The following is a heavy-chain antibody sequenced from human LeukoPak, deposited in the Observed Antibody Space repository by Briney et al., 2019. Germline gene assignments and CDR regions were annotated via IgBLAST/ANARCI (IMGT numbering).Heavy chain of an antibody. J-gene: IGHJ3*02. CDR3: ARQGDYVWGSYRYESPGPGAFDI. CDR2: IHCGGSDT. Sequence: GESLKISCKASGYDFSVNWIGWVRQMPGKGLEWMGVIHCGGSDTRYSPSFQGQVTISADKSISTAYLQWSSLRASDTAVYYCARQGDYVWGSYRYESPGPGAFDIWGLGTMVTVSS. D-gene: IGHD3-16*02. V-gene: IGHV5-51*01. CDR1: GYDFSVNW.